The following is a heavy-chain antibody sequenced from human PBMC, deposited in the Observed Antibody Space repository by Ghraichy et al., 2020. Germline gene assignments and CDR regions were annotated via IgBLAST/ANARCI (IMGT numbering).Heavy chain of an antibody. V-gene: IGHV4-34*01. Sequence: SETLSPTCAVYGGSFSGYYWSWIRQPPGKGLEWIGEINHSGSTNYNPSLKSRVTISVDTSKNQFSLKLSSVTAADTAVYYCARSILNWYFDLWGRGTLVTVSS. CDR2: INHSGST. CDR1: GGSFSGYY. J-gene: IGHJ2*01. CDR3: ARSILNWYFDL. D-gene: IGHD6-6*01.